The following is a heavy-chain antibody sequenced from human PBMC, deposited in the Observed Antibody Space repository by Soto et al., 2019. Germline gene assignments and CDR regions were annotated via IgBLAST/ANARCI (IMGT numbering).Heavy chain of an antibody. CDR2: ISYDGSNK. V-gene: IGHV3-30-3*01. CDR3: ARDRTGGSSWYYFDY. D-gene: IGHD6-13*01. CDR1: GFTFSSYA. J-gene: IGHJ4*02. Sequence: QVQLVESGAGVVQPGRSLRLSCAASGFTFSSYAMHWVRQAPGKGLEWVAVISYDGSNKYYADSVKGRFTISRDNSKNTLYLQMNSLRAEDTAVYYCARDRTGGSSWYYFDYWGQGTLVTVSS.